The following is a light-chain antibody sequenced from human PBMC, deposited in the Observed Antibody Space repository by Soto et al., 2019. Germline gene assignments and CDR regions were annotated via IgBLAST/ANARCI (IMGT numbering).Light chain of an antibody. V-gene: IGKV1-9*01. CDR2: AAS. Sequence: IQLTQSPSSLSASVGDRVTMTCRASQAFSSYLAWYQQKPGEAPKVLIYAASTLQSGVPSRFSGSGSGTDFTLTISSLRPEDFATYYCQQLRSYPLTFGGGTTVEIK. CDR3: QQLRSYPLT. J-gene: IGKJ4*01. CDR1: QAFSSY.